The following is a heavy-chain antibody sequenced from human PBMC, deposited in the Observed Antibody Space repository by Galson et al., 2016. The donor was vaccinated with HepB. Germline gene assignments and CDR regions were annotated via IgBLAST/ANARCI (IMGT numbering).Heavy chain of an antibody. V-gene: IGHV3-23*01. J-gene: IGHJ4*02. Sequence: SPRLSCAASGFAFSAYGMTWVRQAPRKGLEWVAAISTSGGSTDYADSVRGRFTISRDNSKNMLYLQMNSLRAEDSALYYCAKGTTRLGDNWGQGILVTVSS. CDR2: ISTSGGST. CDR3: AKGTTRLGDN. CDR1: GFAFSAYG. D-gene: IGHD4-11*01.